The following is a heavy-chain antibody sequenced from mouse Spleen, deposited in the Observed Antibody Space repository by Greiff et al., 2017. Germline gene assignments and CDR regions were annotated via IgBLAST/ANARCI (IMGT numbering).Heavy chain of an antibody. D-gene: IGHD1-1*01. CDR1: GFSLTSYG. J-gene: IGHJ3*01. Sequence: VMLVESGPGLVAPSQSLSITCTVSGFSLTSYGVDWVRQSPGKGLEWLGVIWGGGSTNYNSALKSRLSISKDNSKSQVFLKMNSLQTDDTAMYYCASRDYYDGSAWFAYWGQGTLVTVSA. CDR3: ASRDYYDGSAWFAY. CDR2: IWGGGST. V-gene: IGHV2-6*01.